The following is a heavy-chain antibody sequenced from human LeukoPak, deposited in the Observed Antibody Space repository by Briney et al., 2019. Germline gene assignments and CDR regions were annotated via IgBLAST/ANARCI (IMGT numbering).Heavy chain of an antibody. CDR2: IYYSGST. Sequence: PSETLSLTCTVSGGSISSGGFYWSWIRQHPGKGLEWIGYIYYSGSTYYNPSLKSRVTILVDTSKDQFSLKLYSMTAADTAVYYCARGIQFVDPWGQGTLVTVSS. CDR3: ARGIQFVDP. J-gene: IGHJ5*02. CDR1: GGSISSGGFY. V-gene: IGHV4-31*03. D-gene: IGHD5-18*01.